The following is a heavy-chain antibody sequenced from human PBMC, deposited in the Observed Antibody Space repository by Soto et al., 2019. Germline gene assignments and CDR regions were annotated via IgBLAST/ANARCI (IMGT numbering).Heavy chain of an antibody. CDR3: ARDLRYFDWANSVYYYYGMDV. J-gene: IGHJ6*02. CDR2: IYYSGST. Sequence: QVQLQESGPGLVKPSQTLSLTCTVSGGSISSGDYYWSWIRQPPGKGLEWIGYIYYSGSTYYNPSLKSRVTISVDTSKNQFSLKLSSVTAADTAVYYCARDLRYFDWANSVYYYYGMDVWGQGTTVTVSS. V-gene: IGHV4-30-4*01. CDR1: GGSISSGDYY. D-gene: IGHD3-9*01.